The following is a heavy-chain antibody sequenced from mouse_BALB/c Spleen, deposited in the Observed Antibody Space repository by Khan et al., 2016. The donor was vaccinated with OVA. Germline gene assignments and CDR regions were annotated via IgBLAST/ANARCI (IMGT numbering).Heavy chain of an antibody. D-gene: IGHD1-1*01. J-gene: IGHJ2*01. CDR3: TSIYRSDFDY. CDR1: GYSFTGYF. V-gene: IGHV1-20*02. Sequence: EVQLQQSGPELVKPGASVKISCKASGYSFTGYFMNWVMQSHGKSLEWIGRINPHIGETLYNQKFKDKATLTVDASSSTAHMELRSLASEDSAVYYCTSIYRSDFDYWGQGTTLTVSS. CDR2: INPHIGET.